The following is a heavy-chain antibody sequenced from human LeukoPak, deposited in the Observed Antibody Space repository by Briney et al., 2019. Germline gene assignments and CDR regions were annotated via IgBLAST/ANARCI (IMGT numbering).Heavy chain of an antibody. CDR3: ARDFGAVGATHPFDY. Sequence: SETLSLTCAVSGGSISSSNWWSWVRQPPGKGLEWIGEIYHSGSTNYNPSLKSRVTISVDKSKNQFSLKLSSVTAADTAVYYCARDFGAVGATHPFDYWGQGTLVTVSS. CDR1: GGSISSSNW. D-gene: IGHD1-26*01. CDR2: IYHSGST. V-gene: IGHV4-4*02. J-gene: IGHJ4*02.